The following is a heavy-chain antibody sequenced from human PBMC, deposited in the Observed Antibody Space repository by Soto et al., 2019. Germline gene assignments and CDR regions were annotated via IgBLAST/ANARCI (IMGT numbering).Heavy chain of an antibody. CDR3: AHRRIGVSQWNYGDFDY. CDR1: GFSLSTSGVG. J-gene: IGHJ4*02. Sequence: QITLKESGPTLVKPTQTLTLTCTFSGFSLSTSGVGVGWIRQPPGKALEGLVIIYCYDDKRYSPSLTGRLTITKDTSKNQVVLTMTNVDPEDTDTYFCAHRRIGVSQWNYGDFDYWGQGTLVTVSS. V-gene: IGHV2-5*01. CDR2: IYCYDDK. D-gene: IGHD1-7*01.